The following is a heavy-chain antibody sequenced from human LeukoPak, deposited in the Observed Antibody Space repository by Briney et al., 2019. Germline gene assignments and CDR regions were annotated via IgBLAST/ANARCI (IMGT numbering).Heavy chain of an antibody. CDR1: AVSISSYY. D-gene: IGHD3-10*01. V-gene: IGHV4-59*01. CDR2: IYYSGST. CDR3: ARVGGSGSYYYAMDV. J-gene: IGHJ6*02. Sequence: SETLSLTCTVSAVSISSYYWSWIRQPPGKGLEWFGYIYYSGSTNYNPSLKSRVTISVDTSKNQFSLKLSSVTAADTAVYYCARVGGSGSYYYAMDVWGQGTTVTVSS.